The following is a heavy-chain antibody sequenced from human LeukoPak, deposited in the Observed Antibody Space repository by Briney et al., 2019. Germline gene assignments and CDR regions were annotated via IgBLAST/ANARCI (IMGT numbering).Heavy chain of an antibody. CDR1: GGSFSGYY. CDR3: ARGQTIVGATGDF. CDR2: INHSGST. J-gene: IGHJ4*02. V-gene: IGHV4-34*01. D-gene: IGHD1-26*01. Sequence: PSETLSLTCAVYGGSFSGYYWSWIRQPPGKGLEWIGEINHSGSTNYNPSLKSRVTISVDTSKNQFSLKLSSVTAADTAVYYCARGQTIVGATGDFWGQGTLVTVSS.